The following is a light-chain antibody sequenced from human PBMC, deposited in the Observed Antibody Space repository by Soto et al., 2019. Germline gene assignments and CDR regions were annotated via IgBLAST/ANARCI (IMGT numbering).Light chain of an antibody. Sequence: QSALTQPRSVSGSPGQSVTISCTGTSSDVGVYNYVSWYQQHPGKAPKLMIYDVTTRPSGVPDRFSGSKSGNTASLTISGLQAEDEADYYCSSHAGSSVVFGTGTKVTV. CDR3: SSHAGSSVV. CDR2: DVT. V-gene: IGLV2-11*01. J-gene: IGLJ1*01. CDR1: SSDVGVYNY.